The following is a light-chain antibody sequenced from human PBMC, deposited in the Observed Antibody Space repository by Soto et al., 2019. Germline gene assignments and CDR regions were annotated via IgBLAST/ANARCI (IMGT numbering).Light chain of an antibody. CDR1: QSVSSN. J-gene: IGKJ5*01. V-gene: IGKV3D-15*01. Sequence: EIVMTQSPASLSVSPGARVTLSCRASQSVSSNLAWYQQKPGQAPRLLIYDASTRATGTPARFSGSGSGTKFTLSISSLQSEDFAVYYCQQYNNWPITFGQGTRLEIK. CDR2: DAS. CDR3: QQYNNWPIT.